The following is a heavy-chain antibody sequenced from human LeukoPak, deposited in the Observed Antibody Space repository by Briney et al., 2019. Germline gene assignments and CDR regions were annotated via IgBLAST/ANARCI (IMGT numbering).Heavy chain of an antibody. D-gene: IGHD3-22*01. Sequence: SQTLSLTCAISGDSVSSNSAAWNWIRQSPSRGLEWLGRTYYRSKWYNGYAVSVKSRITIIPGTSKNQFSLQLNSVTPEDTAVYYCAREYYYDSGGYSPSPFYFDYWGQGTLVTVSS. V-gene: IGHV6-1*01. J-gene: IGHJ4*02. CDR1: GDSVSSNSAA. CDR2: TYYRSKWYN. CDR3: AREYYYDSGGYSPSPFYFDY.